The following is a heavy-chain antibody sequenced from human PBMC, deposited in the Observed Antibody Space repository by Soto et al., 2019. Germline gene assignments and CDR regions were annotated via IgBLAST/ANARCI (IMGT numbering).Heavy chain of an antibody. CDR1: GFSLITRGVG. D-gene: IGHD2-15*01. Sequence: QITLKESGPTLVKPTQTLTLTCTFSGFSLITRGVGVGWIRQPPGKALEWLALIYWDDDKRYSPSPNSRLTITQYTSKNQVVVTMTNMDPVDTATYYCAHSPRYWSGGRCYGYWGQGTLVTVSS. J-gene: IGHJ4*02. CDR3: AHSPRYWSGGRCYGY. V-gene: IGHV2-5*02. CDR2: IYWDDDK.